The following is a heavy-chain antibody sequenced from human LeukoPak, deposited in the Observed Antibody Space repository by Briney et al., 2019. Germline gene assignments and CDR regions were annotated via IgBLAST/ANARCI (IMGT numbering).Heavy chain of an antibody. Sequence: PGRSLRLSCAASVFTFSSYSMNWVRQAPGKGLYRVSSISSSSSYIYYADSVKGRFTISRDNAKKSLYLQMNSLRAEDTAVYYFAKKTAYDILTGFSDYWGQGTLVTVSS. CDR2: ISSSSSYI. J-gene: IGHJ4*02. D-gene: IGHD3-9*01. CDR3: AKKTAYDILTGFSDY. V-gene: IGHV3-21*01. CDR1: VFTFSSYS.